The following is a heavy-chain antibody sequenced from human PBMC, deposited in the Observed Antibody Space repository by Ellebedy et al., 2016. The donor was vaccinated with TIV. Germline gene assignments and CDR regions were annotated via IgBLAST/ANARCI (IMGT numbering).Heavy chain of an antibody. J-gene: IGHJ4*02. D-gene: IGHD4-17*01. CDR3: ARDGDDTVTTKGVGH. CDR1: GFTFSNYN. V-gene: IGHV3-21*01. CDR2: ISSSSTYI. Sequence: GESLKISCAASGFTFSNYNMNWVRQAPGKGLEWVSSISSSSTYIYYADSVRGRFTISRDNAKNSLYLQMNSLRAEDTAVYYCARDGDDTVTTKGVGHWGQGTLVTVSS.